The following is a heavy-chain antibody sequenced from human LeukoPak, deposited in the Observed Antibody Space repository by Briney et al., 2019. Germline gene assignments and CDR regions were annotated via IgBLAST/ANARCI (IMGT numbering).Heavy chain of an antibody. CDR1: GGSISSSSYY. CDR2: IYYSGST. V-gene: IGHV4-39*07. D-gene: IGHD3-10*01. Sequence: SETLSLTCTVSGGSISSSSYYWGWIRQPPGKGLEWIGSIYYSGSTNYNPSLKSRVTISVDTSKNQFSLKLSSVTAADTAVYYCARVDGLLLWFGELSFYFQHWGQGTLVTVSS. CDR3: ARVDGLLLWFGELSFYFQH. J-gene: IGHJ1*01.